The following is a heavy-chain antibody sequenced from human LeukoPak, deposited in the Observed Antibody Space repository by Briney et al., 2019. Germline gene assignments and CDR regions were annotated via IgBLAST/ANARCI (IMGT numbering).Heavy chain of an antibody. V-gene: IGHV4-4*07. D-gene: IGHD6-19*01. CDR2: IYTSGST. J-gene: IGHJ1*01. CDR1: GGSFSGYY. CDR3: ARDRYSSGWHRAEYFQH. Sequence: PSETLSLTCAVYGGSFSGYYWSWIRQPAGKGLEWIGRIYTSGSTNYNPSLKSRVTMSVDTSKNQFSLKLSSVTAADTAVYYCARDRYSSGWHRAEYFQHWGQGTLVTVSS.